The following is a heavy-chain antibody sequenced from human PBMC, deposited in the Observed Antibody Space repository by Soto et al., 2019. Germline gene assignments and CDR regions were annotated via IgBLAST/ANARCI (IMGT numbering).Heavy chain of an antibody. CDR1: GYTFTSYG. CDR2: ISAYNGNT. V-gene: IGHV1-18*01. CDR3: ARDHPAAGTAEDYYYYDGMDV. D-gene: IGHD6-13*01. J-gene: IGHJ6*02. Sequence: QVQLVQSGAEVKKPGASVKVSCKASGYTFTSYGISWVRQAPGQGLEWMGWISAYNGNTNYAQKLQGRVTMTADTATSTAYMELRSLRSDDTAVYYCARDHPAAGTAEDYYYYDGMDVWGQGTTVTVSS.